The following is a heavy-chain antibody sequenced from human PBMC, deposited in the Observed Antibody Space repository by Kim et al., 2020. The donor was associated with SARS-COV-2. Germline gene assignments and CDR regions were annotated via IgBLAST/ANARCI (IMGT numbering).Heavy chain of an antibody. D-gene: IGHD3-3*01. Sequence: FNNFGMHWVSQAPGKGLEWLASISYEGSIKYYQDARRGRVTISRDSSKNTLYPQMNSLRAEDTAIYYCARSGGVFDFRSSYYSAHGGKGTLAT. V-gene: IGHV3-30*03. CDR1: FNNFG. CDR3: ARSGGVFDFRSSYYSAH. J-gene: IGHJ4*02. CDR2: ISYEGSIK.